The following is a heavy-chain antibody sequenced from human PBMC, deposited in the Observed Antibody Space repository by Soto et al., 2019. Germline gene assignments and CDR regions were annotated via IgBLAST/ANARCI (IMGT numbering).Heavy chain of an antibody. CDR2: ISSSSSYT. V-gene: IGHV3-11*06. D-gene: IGHD5-18*01. Sequence: GGSLRLSCAASGFTFSDYYMIWIGQAPGKGLEWVSYISSSSSYTNYADSVKGRFTISRDNAKNSLYLQMNSLRAEDTAVYYCARLQGYSYGYVDHWGQGTLVTVSS. CDR3: ARLQGYSYGYVDH. CDR1: GFTFSDYY. J-gene: IGHJ4*02.